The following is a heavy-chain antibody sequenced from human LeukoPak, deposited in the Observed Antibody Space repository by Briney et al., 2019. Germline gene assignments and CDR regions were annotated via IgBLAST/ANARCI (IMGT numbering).Heavy chain of an antibody. Sequence: PSETLSLTCTVFGGSITNYYWSWIRQPAGKGLEWIGRIYTSGSTNYNPSLKSRVTISVDKSKNQFSLKLTSVTAADTAVYYCARDRFAAAVDSSAFDIWGQGTRVTVSS. V-gene: IGHV4-4*07. CDR1: GGSITNYY. CDR3: ARDRFAAAVDSSAFDI. J-gene: IGHJ3*02. CDR2: IYTSGST. D-gene: IGHD6-13*01.